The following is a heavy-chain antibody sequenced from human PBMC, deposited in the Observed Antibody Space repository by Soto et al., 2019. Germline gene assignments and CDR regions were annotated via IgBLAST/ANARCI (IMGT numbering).Heavy chain of an antibody. J-gene: IGHJ6*02. CDR2: ISYSGST. D-gene: IGHD6-6*01. V-gene: IGHV4-61*01. CDR3: ASDPPCSSDCGLDV. CDR1: GVSFSRGSYY. Sequence: SETLSLTCAVSGVSFSRGSYYWNWIRQPPGKGLEWIGYISYSGSTNYNPSLRSRATISLDRSKNQFSLRLNSVTAADTAMYYCASDPPCSSDCGLDVWGQGTTVTVSS.